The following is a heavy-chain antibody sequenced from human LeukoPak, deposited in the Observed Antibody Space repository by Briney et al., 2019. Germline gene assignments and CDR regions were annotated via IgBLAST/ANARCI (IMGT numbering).Heavy chain of an antibody. CDR2: INRRGHT. V-gene: IGHV3-43*01. J-gene: IGHJ4*02. CDR3: ARDWGEYFDYVWGSFTSFDS. Sequence: GGSLRLSCAASGFTFDRFTIHWVRQTPGKGLEWVSLINRRGHTFYADSVKGRFTISRDNAKNSLYLQMNSLRAEDTAVYYCARDWGEYFDYVWGSFTSFDSWGQGTLVTVSS. CDR1: GFTFDRFT. D-gene: IGHD3-16*01.